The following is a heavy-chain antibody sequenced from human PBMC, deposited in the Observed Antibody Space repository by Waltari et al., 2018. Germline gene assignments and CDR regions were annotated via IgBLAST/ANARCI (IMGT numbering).Heavy chain of an antibody. CDR1: RGNYSKYA. D-gene: IGHD3-22*01. V-gene: IGHV1-69*12. J-gene: IGHJ4*02. CDR3: ARGVNPGELKYYYASSGPPPYFDY. Sequence: QVQLVQSGAEVRKPGSSVKVSCKASRGNYSKYAFTWVRQAPGQGLEWMGGTVPIFGLTNYAQKFQGRVTITADESTSTVYMELSSLRSEDTAVYYCARGVNPGELKYYYASSGPPPYFDYWGQGTLVTVSS. CDR2: TVPIFGLT.